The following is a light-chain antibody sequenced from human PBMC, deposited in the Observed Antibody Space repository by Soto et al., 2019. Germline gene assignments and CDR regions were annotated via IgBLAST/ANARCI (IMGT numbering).Light chain of an antibody. CDR2: AAS. V-gene: IGKV1-17*01. CDR3: LQQNSYPLT. Sequence: DIQMTQSPSSLSASVGDRVTITCRASQGIRNYLGWYQQKPGKAPKRLIYAASRLQSGVPSRFSGSGSGTEFTLTSSSLQPEDFGTYYWLQQNSYPLTFSGGTRVDIK. J-gene: IGKJ4*01. CDR1: QGIRNY.